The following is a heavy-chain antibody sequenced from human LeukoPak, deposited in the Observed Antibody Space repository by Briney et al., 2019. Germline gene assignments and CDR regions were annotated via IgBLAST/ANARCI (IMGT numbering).Heavy chain of an antibody. CDR2: ISSSSSYI. Sequence: GGSLRLSCAASGFTFSSYSMNWVRQAPGKGLEWVSSISSSSSYIYYADSVKGRFTISRDNAKNSLYLQMNSLRAEDTAVYYCARVGSRIAVAGRYYFDYWGQGTLVTVSS. J-gene: IGHJ4*02. D-gene: IGHD6-19*01. CDR3: ARVGSRIAVAGRYYFDY. CDR1: GFTFSSYS. V-gene: IGHV3-21*01.